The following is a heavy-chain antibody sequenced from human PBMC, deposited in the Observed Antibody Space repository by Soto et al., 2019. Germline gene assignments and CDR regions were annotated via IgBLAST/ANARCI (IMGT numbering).Heavy chain of an antibody. V-gene: IGHV1-69*13. D-gene: IGHD3-9*01. Sequence: GASVKVSCKASGGSFNNYAISWVRQAPGQGLEWMGGIIPIFGTPKYAQKFQGRVTITADDSTSTAYMEVSSLRSEDTAMYYCAREGGERYFDWSVDYYYGMDVWGQGTTVTVSS. J-gene: IGHJ6*02. CDR3: AREGGERYFDWSVDYYYGMDV. CDR2: IIPIFGTP. CDR1: GGSFNNYA.